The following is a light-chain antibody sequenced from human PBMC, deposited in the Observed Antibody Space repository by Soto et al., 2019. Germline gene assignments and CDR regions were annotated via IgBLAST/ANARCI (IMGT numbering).Light chain of an antibody. Sequence: EIVLTQSPGTLSLSPGERATLSCRASQSVSSYYLAWYQQKPGQAPRLLIYAASSRATGIPDRFSGGGSGTDFTLTISSLQAEDVAVYYCQQYFETPLTFGQGTKVE. CDR3: QQYFETPLT. CDR2: AAS. V-gene: IGKV3-20*01. CDR1: QSVSSYY. J-gene: IGKJ1*01.